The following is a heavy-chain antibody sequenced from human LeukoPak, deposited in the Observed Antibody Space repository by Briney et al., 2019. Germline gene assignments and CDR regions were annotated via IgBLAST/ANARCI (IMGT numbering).Heavy chain of an antibody. D-gene: IGHD2-21*02. J-gene: IGHJ1*01. CDR3: VKGLTAIRSF. CDR2: IGGDGGST. Sequence: GGSLRLSCSASGLTFSTYVMHWVRQAPGKGLDYVSGIGGDGGSTYYADSVKGRFTISRDNSKNMLYLQMSSLRPEDTAIYYCVKGLTAIRSFWGQGTLVIVSS. V-gene: IGHV3-64D*06. CDR1: GLTFSTYV.